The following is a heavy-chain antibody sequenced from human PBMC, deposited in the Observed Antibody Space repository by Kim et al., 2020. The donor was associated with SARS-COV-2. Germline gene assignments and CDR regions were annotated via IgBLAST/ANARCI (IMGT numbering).Heavy chain of an antibody. J-gene: IGHJ6*02. CDR3: ARSIGYDSYYYYGMDV. V-gene: IGHV1-69*01. Sequence: KFQGRVTITADESTSTAYMELSSLRSEDTAVYYCARSIGYDSYYYYGMDVWGQGTTVPVSS. D-gene: IGHD5-12*01.